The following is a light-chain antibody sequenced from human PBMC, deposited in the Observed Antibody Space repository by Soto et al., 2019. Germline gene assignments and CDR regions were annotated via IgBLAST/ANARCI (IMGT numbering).Light chain of an antibody. CDR2: AAS. CDR3: QQYNSYSPEGT. J-gene: IGKJ1*01. CDR1: QSLTSW. V-gene: IGKV1-5*01. Sequence: DIQMTQSPSTLSASVGDRVTITCRASQSLTSWLAWYQQKPGKAPKLLIYAASSLESGVPSRLSGSGSGTEFTLTISSLQPDDFATYYCQQYNSYSPEGTFGQGTKVEIK.